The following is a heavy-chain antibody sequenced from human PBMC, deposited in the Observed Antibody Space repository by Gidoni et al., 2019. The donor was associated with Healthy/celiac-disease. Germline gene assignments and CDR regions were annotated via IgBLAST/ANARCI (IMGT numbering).Heavy chain of an antibody. CDR2: ISYDGSNK. V-gene: IGHV3-30*18. J-gene: IGHJ4*02. Sequence: QVQLVESGGGVVQPGRSLRLSCAAPGFTFSSYGMHWVRQAPGKGLEWVAVISYDGSNKYYADSVKGRFTISRDNSKNTLYLQMNSLRAEDTAVYYCAKDRFARVGVFFDYWGQGTLVTVSS. D-gene: IGHD3-16*01. CDR1: GFTFSSYG. CDR3: AKDRFARVGVFFDY.